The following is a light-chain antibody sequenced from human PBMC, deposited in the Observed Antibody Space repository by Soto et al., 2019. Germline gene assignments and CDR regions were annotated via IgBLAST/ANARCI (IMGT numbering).Light chain of an antibody. CDR2: DAS. J-gene: IGKJ4*01. CDR3: QQYDTLLT. CDR1: QDIGKR. V-gene: IGKV1-33*01. Sequence: DIQMTQSPSSLSASVGDRVTITCQASQDIGKRLNWYQQKPGKAPKVLIYDASYLETGVPSRFSGRGSGTDFTFTISSLQPEDIATYYCQQYDTLLTCGGGTKVEMK.